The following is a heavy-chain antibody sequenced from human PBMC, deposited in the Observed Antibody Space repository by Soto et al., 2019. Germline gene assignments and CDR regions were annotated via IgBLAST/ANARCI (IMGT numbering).Heavy chain of an antibody. V-gene: IGHV4-4*02. CDR3: ARVVLSITRGAFDA. CDR2: ISHSGTS. CDR1: GGSISSSHW. Sequence: QVQLQESGPGLVKPSGTLSLTCAVSGGSISSSHWWPWVRQSPGKGREYIGEISHSGTSNSNPSLKSRVTLSVDRSKNHCSLTLTSVTAADTAVYYCARVVLSITRGAFDAWGKGTPVIVSS. J-gene: IGHJ3*01. D-gene: IGHD1-20*01.